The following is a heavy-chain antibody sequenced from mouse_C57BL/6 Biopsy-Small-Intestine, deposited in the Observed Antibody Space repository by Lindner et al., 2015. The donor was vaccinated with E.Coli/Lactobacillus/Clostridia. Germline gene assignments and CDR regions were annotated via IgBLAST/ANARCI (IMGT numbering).Heavy chain of an antibody. D-gene: IGHD1-1*01. Sequence: VQLQESGPELVKPGASVKISCKASGYAFSSSWMNWVKQRPGKGLEWIGRIYPGDGDTSYNGKFKGKATLTADKSSSTAYMQLSSLTSEDSAVYFCARSIYYYGSSPSMDYWGQGTSVTVSS. CDR2: IYPGDGDT. CDR3: ARSIYYYGSSPSMDY. V-gene: IGHV1-82*01. CDR1: GYAFSSSW. J-gene: IGHJ4*01.